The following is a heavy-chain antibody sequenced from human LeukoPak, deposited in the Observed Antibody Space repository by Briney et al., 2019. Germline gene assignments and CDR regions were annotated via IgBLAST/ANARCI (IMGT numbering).Heavy chain of an antibody. V-gene: IGHV3-23*01. D-gene: IGHD2-2*01. CDR3: AKGRYQLPDYYYYGMDV. CDR1: GFTFSHYA. J-gene: IGHJ6*02. Sequence: GESLKISCAASGFTFSHYAMTWVRQAPGKGLEWVSAISGSGGSTYYADSVKGRFTISRDNSKNTLYLQMNSLRAEDTAVYYCAKGRYQLPDYYYYGMDVWGQGTTVTVSS. CDR2: ISGSGGST.